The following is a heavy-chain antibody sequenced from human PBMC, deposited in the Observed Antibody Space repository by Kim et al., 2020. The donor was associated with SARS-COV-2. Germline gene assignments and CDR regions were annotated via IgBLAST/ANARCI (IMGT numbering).Heavy chain of an antibody. CDR1: GFTVSSNY. V-gene: IGHV3-53*01. CDR2: ISSDDRT. Sequence: GGSLRLSCAASGFTVSSNYLSWVRQAPGKGLEWVSLISSDDRTYYADSVKGRFTISRDNSKNTLHLQMNNLKAEDTAVYFCSSDCSGGSCSFDYGVDVWGQGTVVTVSS. CDR3: SSDCSGGSCSFDYGVDV. J-gene: IGHJ6*02. D-gene: IGHD2-15*01.